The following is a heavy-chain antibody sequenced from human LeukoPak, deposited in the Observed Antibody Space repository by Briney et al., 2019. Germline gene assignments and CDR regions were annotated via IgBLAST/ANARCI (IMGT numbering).Heavy chain of an antibody. CDR3: ARDHLYSPDAFDI. D-gene: IGHD5-18*01. J-gene: IGHJ3*02. V-gene: IGHV4-34*01. Sequence: SETLSLTCAVYGGSFSGYYWSWIRQPPGKGLEWIGEINHSGSTNYNPSLKSRVTMSVDTSKNQFSLKLSSVTAADTAVYYCARDHLYSPDAFDIWGQGTMVTVSS. CDR1: GGSFSGYY. CDR2: INHSGST.